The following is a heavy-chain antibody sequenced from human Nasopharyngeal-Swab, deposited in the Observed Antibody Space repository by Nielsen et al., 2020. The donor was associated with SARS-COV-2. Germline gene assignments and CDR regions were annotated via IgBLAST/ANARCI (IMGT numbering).Heavy chain of an antibody. CDR1: GFTFSSYA. J-gene: IGHJ3*02. CDR3: ARKDVFAYGVDAFDI. CDR2: VTGSGYGT. D-gene: IGHD3-10*01. V-gene: IGHV3-23*01. Sequence: GGSLRLSCAASGFTFSSYATTWVRQAPGKGLEWVSVVTGSGYGTDYADSVKGRFTISRDNAKNTLYLQMNSLRAEDTAVYYCARKDVFAYGVDAFDIWGQGTMVTVSS.